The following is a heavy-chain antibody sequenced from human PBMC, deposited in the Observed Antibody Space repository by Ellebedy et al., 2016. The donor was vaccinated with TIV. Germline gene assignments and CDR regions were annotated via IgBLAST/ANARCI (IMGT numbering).Heavy chain of an antibody. Sequence: GESLKISXAASGFTFSSYAMNWVRQAPGKGLEWVSAISGSGVSTYYADSVKGRFTISRDNSKNTLYLQMNSLRAEDTAVYYCAKEFVIRSIDYWGQGTLVAVSS. CDR1: GFTFSSYA. CDR2: ISGSGVST. CDR3: AKEFVIRSIDY. D-gene: IGHD2/OR15-2a*01. J-gene: IGHJ4*02. V-gene: IGHV3-23*01.